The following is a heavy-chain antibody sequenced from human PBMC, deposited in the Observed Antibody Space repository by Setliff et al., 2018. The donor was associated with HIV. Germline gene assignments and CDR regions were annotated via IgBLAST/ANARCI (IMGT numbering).Heavy chain of an antibody. CDR3: AAPRGMSTILVY. V-gene: IGHV4-34*01. CDR1: GGSLSGYH. Sequence: PSETLSLTCAVYGGSLSGYHWSWIRQSPGKGLEWIGEINHSGGTNYNPSLKSRVIISIDTSKKQFSLKLTSVTAADTATYYCAAPRGMSTILVYWGQGSLVTVSS. D-gene: IGHD3-9*01. J-gene: IGHJ4*02. CDR2: INHSGGT.